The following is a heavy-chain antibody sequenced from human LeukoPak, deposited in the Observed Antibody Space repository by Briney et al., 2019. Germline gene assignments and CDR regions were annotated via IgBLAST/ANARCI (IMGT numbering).Heavy chain of an antibody. CDR2: ISSSGSGGNT. J-gene: IGHJ6*02. CDR1: GFTFSTYA. D-gene: IGHD2-2*03. V-gene: IGHV3-23*01. Sequence: GGSLRLSCAASGFTFSTYAMSWARQAPGNGLEWVSGISSSGSGGNTYYADSVKGRFTISRDSSKNTLYLQMKSLRVEDTAVYYCAKDLDNFYYYYAMDVWGQGTTVTVSS. CDR3: AKDLDNFYYYYAMDV.